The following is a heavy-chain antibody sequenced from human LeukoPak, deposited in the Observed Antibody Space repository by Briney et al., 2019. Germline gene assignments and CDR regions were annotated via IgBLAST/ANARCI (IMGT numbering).Heavy chain of an antibody. CDR2: IKQDGGQI. V-gene: IGHV3-7*01. CDR3: ARLGARQMLEY. J-gene: IGHJ4*02. CDR1: GFTFSSYA. Sequence: GGSLRLSCAASGFTFSSYAMHWVRQTPGKGLEWVANIKQDGGQIYYLESVKGRFTVSRDNAKNSLYLQMNSLRAEDTAVYYCARLGARQMLEYWGQGTLVTVSS. D-gene: IGHD4-17*01.